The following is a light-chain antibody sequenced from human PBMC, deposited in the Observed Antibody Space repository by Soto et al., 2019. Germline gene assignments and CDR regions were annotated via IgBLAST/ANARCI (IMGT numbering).Light chain of an antibody. V-gene: IGKV1-39*01. CDR2: AAA. CDR1: QSITTY. J-gene: IGKJ1*01. CDR3: QQAYGAPPT. Sequence: DIQMTQSPSSLSASVGDRVTITCRASQSITTYLNWYQQTSGEAPKLLIYAAARFQTGVPSRFSGSGSGTDFTLTISRLQPEDFATDYCQQAYGAPPTFGQGTKVEIK.